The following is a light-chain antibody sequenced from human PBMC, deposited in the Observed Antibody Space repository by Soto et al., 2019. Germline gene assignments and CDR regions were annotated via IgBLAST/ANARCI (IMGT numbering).Light chain of an antibody. CDR1: HSVRGY. Sequence: DIQMTQSPSSLSASVGERVTITCRASHSVRGYLNWYQQKPGKVTKLLIYAASSLQSGTPSRFSVSGSGTDFTFTISTLQPEDFATYYCQQSYSTPWTFGQGTRVEIK. V-gene: IGKV1-39*01. CDR2: AAS. CDR3: QQSYSTPWT. J-gene: IGKJ1*01.